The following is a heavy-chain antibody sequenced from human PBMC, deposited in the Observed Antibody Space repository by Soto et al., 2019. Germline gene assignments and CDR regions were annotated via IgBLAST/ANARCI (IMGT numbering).Heavy chain of an antibody. CDR2: IYYSGST. Sequence: QVQLQESGPGLVKPSQTLSLTCTVSGGSISSGGYYWSWIRQHPGKGLEWIGYIYYSGSTYYNPSLKSRVTISVDTSKNQFSLKLSSVTAADTAVYYCVGRYCSGGSCYSGPYFDYWGQGTLVTVSS. CDR1: GGSISSGGYY. CDR3: VGRYCSGGSCYSGPYFDY. J-gene: IGHJ4*02. D-gene: IGHD2-15*01. V-gene: IGHV4-31*03.